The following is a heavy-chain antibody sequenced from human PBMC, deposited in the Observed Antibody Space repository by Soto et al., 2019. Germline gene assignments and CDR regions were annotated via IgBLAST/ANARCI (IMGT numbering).Heavy chain of an antibody. CDR1: GYTFVNYG. D-gene: IGHD3-10*01. V-gene: IGHV1-18*01. J-gene: IGHJ4*02. CDR2: ITPSSGNT. CDR3: ARLTSQNWFEM. Sequence: ASVKVSCKASGYTFVNYGISWVRQAPGQGLEWMGWITPSSGNTYYAQKFQGRLTVTTDTFTTTAYMELRSLRSDDTALYYCARLTSQNWFEMWGQGTLVTVSS.